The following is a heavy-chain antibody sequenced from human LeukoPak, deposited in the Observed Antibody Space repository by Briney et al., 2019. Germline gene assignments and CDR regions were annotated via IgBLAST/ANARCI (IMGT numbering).Heavy chain of an antibody. D-gene: IGHD3-22*01. Sequence: GGSLRLSCAASGFTFSSYAMSWVRQAPGKGLEWASAISGSGGSTYYADSVKGRFTISRDNSKNTLYLQVNSLRAEDTAVYYCAKSMHYYDSSGSYWGQGTLVTVSS. V-gene: IGHV3-23*01. CDR1: GFTFSSYA. J-gene: IGHJ4*02. CDR2: ISGSGGST. CDR3: AKSMHYYDSSGSY.